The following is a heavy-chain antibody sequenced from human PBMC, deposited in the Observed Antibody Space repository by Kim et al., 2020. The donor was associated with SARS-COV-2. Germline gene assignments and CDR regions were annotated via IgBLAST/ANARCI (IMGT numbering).Heavy chain of an antibody. V-gene: IGHV3-74*01. J-gene: IGHJ4*02. CDR2: RT. D-gene: IGHD1-1*01. Sequence: RTRNTDSVKGRFTISRDNAKNTRYLQMNSLRAEDKVVYYCARVRNWNDDYWGQGTLVTVSS. CDR3: ARVRNWNDDY.